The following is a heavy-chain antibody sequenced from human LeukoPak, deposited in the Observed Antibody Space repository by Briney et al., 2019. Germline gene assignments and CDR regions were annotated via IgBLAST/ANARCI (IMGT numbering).Heavy chain of an antibody. CDR1: GGTFSSYA. J-gene: IGHJ6*04. CDR3: ARDPVPNYGMDV. Sequence: GASVTVSCKASGGTFSSYAISWVRQAPGQGLEWMGGIIPIFGTANYAQKFQGRVTITADESTSTAYMELSSLRSEDTAVYYCARDPVPNYGMDVWGKGTTVTVSS. D-gene: IGHD2-2*01. CDR2: IIPIFGTA. V-gene: IGHV1-69*13.